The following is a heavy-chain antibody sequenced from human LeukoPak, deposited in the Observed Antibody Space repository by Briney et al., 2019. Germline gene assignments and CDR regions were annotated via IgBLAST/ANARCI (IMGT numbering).Heavy chain of an antibody. CDR2: ISNDGSTT. CDR1: GFTFSGYW. CDR3: ARDYYGSGDY. V-gene: IGHV3-74*01. D-gene: IGHD3-10*01. J-gene: IGHJ4*02. Sequence: GRSLRLSCAASGFTFSGYWMLWVRQAPGKWLVWASRISNDGSTTNYADSVKGRFTISRDNAKNTLYLQMNSLTAEDTAVYYCARDYYGSGDYWGQGTLVTVSS.